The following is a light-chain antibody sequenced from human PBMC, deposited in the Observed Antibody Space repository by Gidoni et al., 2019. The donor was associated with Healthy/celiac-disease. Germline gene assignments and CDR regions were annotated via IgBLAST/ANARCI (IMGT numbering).Light chain of an antibody. CDR2: YGN. CDR1: SRDVGGYNY. V-gene: IGLV2-14*01. J-gene: IGLJ2*01. CDR3: SSYTSSSTVV. Sequence: SALTQPASVSGSPGQSITISCTGTSRDVGGYNYVSWSQQHPGKAPKLMIYYGNNRPSGGSNRCSGSKSGNTASLTTSGLQAEDEADYYCSSYTSSSTVVFGGGTKLTVL.